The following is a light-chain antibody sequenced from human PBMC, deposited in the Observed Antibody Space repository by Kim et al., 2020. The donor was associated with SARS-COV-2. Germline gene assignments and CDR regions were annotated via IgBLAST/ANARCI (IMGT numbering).Light chain of an antibody. CDR3: AAWDDSLNVNWV. CDR2: GNN. CDR1: SSNSGSNA. J-gene: IGLJ3*02. V-gene: IGLV1-44*01. Sequence: GGTISGSGSSSNSGSNAVSWYQQLPGTAPKLLIYGNNQRPSGVPDRFSGSKSGTSASLAISGLQSEDEADYYCAAWDDSLNVNWVFGGGTQLTVL.